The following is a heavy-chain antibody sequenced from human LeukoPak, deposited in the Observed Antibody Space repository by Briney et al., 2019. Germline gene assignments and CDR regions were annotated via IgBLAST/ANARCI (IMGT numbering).Heavy chain of an antibody. J-gene: IGHJ4*02. V-gene: IGHV3-30-3*01. CDR2: ISYDGTNK. D-gene: IGHD5-18*01. CDR1: GXTFSNYA. CDR3: ASRKDTPHLPDY. Sequence: GGSLRLSCVASGXTFSNYAVHWVRQAPGKGLEWVAVISYDGTNKYYADSVKGRFTISRDNSKNTLYLQMNSLRAEDTAVYYCASRKDTPHLPDYWGQGTLVTVSS.